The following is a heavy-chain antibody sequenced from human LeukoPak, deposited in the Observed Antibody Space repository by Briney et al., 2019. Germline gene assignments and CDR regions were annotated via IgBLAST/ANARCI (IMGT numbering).Heavy chain of an antibody. V-gene: IGHV3-74*01. Sequence: PGGSLRLSCVASGFTFNTYWIHWVRQGPGKGLVWVSLISADGTTTTYADSVQGRITVSRDNAKSTLYLQMNSLRAEDAGVYYCARGLAGAYRIMDVWGQGTTVTVS. CDR3: ARGLAGAYRIMDV. D-gene: IGHD6-19*01. J-gene: IGHJ6*02. CDR1: GFTFNTYW. CDR2: ISADGTTT.